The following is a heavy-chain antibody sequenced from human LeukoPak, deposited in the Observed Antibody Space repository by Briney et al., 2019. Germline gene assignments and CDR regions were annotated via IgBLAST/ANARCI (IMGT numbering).Heavy chain of an antibody. Sequence: GESLKISCKGPGYSFTSYWIGWVRQMPGKGLEWMGIIYPGDSDTRYSPSFQGQVTISADKSISTAYLQWSSLKASDTAMYYCAAGSSWVAARPYYYYGMDVWGQGTTVTVSS. D-gene: IGHD6-6*01. J-gene: IGHJ6*02. CDR1: GYSFTSYW. CDR2: IYPGDSDT. CDR3: AAGSSWVAARPYYYYGMDV. V-gene: IGHV5-51*01.